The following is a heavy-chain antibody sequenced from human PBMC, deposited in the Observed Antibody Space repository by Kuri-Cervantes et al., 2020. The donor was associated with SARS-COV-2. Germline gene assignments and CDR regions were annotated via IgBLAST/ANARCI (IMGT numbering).Heavy chain of an antibody. V-gene: IGHV3-33*01. J-gene: IGHJ4*02. CDR2: VWFDGSRQ. D-gene: IGHD6-13*01. CDR1: EFKFSSFG. CDR3: ARERHGAAGGHFDY. Sequence: GESLKSSCAASEFKFSSFGMHWVRQAPGKGLEWVAVVWFDGSRQYYADFVKGRFTISRDISKDTMYLEMNSLRAEDTAVYFCARERHGAAGGHFDYWGQGTVVTVSS.